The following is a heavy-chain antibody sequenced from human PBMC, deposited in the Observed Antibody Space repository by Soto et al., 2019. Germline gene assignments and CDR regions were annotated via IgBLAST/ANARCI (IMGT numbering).Heavy chain of an antibody. CDR2: IYYTGST. V-gene: IGHV4-30-4*01. D-gene: IGHD1-1*01. Sequence: LSLTFSFSCGSISIGYYYLRCILHPPGKGLEWIGYIYYTGSTYYNPSLKSRLSLSVATSKNQFSLRLSSVTAADTAVYYCARDRDAGGNSVYFDYWGQRTLVTVSS. CDR3: ARDRDAGGNSVYFDY. CDR1: CGSISIGYYY. J-gene: IGHJ4*02.